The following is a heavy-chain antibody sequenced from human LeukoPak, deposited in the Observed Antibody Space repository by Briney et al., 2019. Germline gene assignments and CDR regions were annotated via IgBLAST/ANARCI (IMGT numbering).Heavy chain of an antibody. Sequence: ASVKVSCKASGYTFTGYYMHWVRQAPGQGLEWMGWINPNSGGTNYAQKFQGRVTMTRDTSISTAYMELSRLRSDDTAVYYCARYIVVVPAAIKFGTGAEYYFDYWGQGTLVTVPS. J-gene: IGHJ4*02. V-gene: IGHV1-2*02. CDR2: INPNSGGT. CDR3: ARYIVVVPAAIKFGTGAEYYFDY. CDR1: GYTFTGYY. D-gene: IGHD2-2*01.